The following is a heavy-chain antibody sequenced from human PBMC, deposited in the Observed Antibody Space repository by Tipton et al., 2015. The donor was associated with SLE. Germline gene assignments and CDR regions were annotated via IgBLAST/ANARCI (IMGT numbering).Heavy chain of an antibody. Sequence: LRLSCTVSGDSISGHYRSWIRQPPGKGLEWIGYIYDSGSTSYNPSLKSRVTISEDTSKQQFSLKLSSLTAADTAAYYCARHAGDYAYFDSWGQGTLVTVSS. J-gene: IGHJ4*02. V-gene: IGHV4-59*08. CDR3: ARHAGDYAYFDS. CDR1: GDSISGHY. D-gene: IGHD4-17*01. CDR2: IYDSGST.